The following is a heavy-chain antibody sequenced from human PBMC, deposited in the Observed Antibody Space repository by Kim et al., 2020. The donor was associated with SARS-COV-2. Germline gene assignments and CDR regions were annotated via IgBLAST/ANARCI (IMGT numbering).Heavy chain of an antibody. CDR2: IYPGDSDT. V-gene: IGHV5-51*01. CDR3: ASLRITMVREFDAFDI. Sequence: GESLKISCKGSGYSFTSYWIGWVRQMPGKGLEWMGIIYPGDSDTRYSPSFQGQVTISADKSISTAYLQWSSLKASDTAMYYCASLRITMVREFDAFDIWGQGTMVTVSS. J-gene: IGHJ3*02. D-gene: IGHD3-10*01. CDR1: GYSFTSYW.